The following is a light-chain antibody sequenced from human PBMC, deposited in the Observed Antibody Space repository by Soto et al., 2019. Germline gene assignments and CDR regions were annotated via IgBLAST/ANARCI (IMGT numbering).Light chain of an antibody. J-gene: IGKJ5*01. CDR2: DTT. CDR1: QSVSSSY. Sequence: VVLTQSPATLSLSPGERGTLSCGASQSVSSSYVAWYQQKPGLAPRLLIHDTTSRAIGIPDRLSGSKSGTNFTLTIRRMEPEDVGMYYCQQYGSSPITFGQGTRLEIK. CDR3: QQYGSSPIT. V-gene: IGKV3D-20*01.